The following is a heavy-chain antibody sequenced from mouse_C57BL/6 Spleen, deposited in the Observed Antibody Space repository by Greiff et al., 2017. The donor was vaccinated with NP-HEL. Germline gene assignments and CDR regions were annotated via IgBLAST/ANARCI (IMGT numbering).Heavy chain of an antibody. D-gene: IGHD3-2*02. CDR1: GYTFTDYY. Sequence: VQLQQSGPELVKPGASVKISCKASGYTFTDYYMNWVKQSHGKSLEWIGDINPNNGGTSYNQKFKGKATLTVDKSSSTAYMELRSLTSEDSAVYYCARWDSSGYTVFAYWGQGTLVTVSA. CDR2: INPNNGGT. V-gene: IGHV1-26*01. CDR3: ARWDSSGYTVFAY. J-gene: IGHJ3*01.